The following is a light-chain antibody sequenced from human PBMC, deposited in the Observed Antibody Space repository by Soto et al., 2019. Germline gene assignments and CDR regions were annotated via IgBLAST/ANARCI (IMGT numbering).Light chain of an antibody. CDR3: QQYDKSPLT. V-gene: IGKV3-20*01. Sequence: DIVLTQSPRTLSLYLGGRYTLCCRPSQSVSSRYVAWYQQKPGQAPRIRIYGASSRAAGIPDRFSGSGSGTDFTPTSSRLEPEDDAVDYCQQYDKSPLTFGEGTKVDIK. CDR1: QSVSSRY. J-gene: IGKJ4*01. CDR2: GAS.